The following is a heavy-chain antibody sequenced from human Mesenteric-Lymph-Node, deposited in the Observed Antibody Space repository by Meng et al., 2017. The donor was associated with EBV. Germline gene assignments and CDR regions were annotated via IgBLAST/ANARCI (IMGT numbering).Heavy chain of an antibody. CDR3: ARQGYCRTTTCSTWFDP. CDR2: IHHSETA. Sequence: QEQQQQWGAGLLNASGTLSLTCVIYGGSFSGYSWNWIRQAPGKGLEWIGKIHHSETADYNPSLEDRVIISADTSKNQFSLKLTSVTAADTAVYYCARQGYCRTTTCSTWFDPWGQGTLVTVSS. CDR1: GGSFSGYS. D-gene: IGHD2-2*01. V-gene: IGHV4-34*01. J-gene: IGHJ5*02.